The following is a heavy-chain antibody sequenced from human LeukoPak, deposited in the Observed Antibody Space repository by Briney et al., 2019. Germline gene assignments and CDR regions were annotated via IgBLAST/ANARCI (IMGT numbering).Heavy chain of an antibody. J-gene: IGHJ4*02. CDR1: GYTFTDYY. CDR3: ARPRGSYPFDD. D-gene: IGHD1-26*01. CDR2: INPDTGGT. V-gene: IGHV1-2*02. Sequence: ASVNVSCKASGYTFTDYYMHWVRQAPGQGLEWMGWINPDTGGTNYAQKFQGRVTMTRDTSISTAYMELSRLRSDDTAVYYCARPRGSYPFDDWGQGTLVTVSS.